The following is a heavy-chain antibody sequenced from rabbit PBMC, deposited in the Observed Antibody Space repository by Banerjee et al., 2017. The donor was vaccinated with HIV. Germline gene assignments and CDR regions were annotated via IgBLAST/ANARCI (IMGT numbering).Heavy chain of an antibody. CDR2: ISGGSSGNT. Sequence: QEQLVESGGGLVTLGGSLKLSCKASGIDFSSYGISWVRQAPGKGLEWIACISGGSSGNTYYASWAKGRFTISKTSSTTMTLQMTSLTAADTATYFCARYVSGSGYGLWGPGTLVTVS. CDR1: GIDFSSYG. V-gene: IGHV1S45*01. J-gene: IGHJ4*01. D-gene: IGHD1-1*01. CDR3: ARYVSGSGYGL.